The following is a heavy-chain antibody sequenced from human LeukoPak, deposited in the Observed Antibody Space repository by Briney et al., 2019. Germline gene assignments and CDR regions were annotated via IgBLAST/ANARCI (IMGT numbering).Heavy chain of an antibody. CDR1: GYIFASHD. J-gene: IGHJ4*02. V-gene: IGHV1-8*01. D-gene: IGHD2-15*01. CDR2: MNPNTGDT. Sequence: ASVKVSCQASGYIFASHDINWVRQATGQGLEWMGWMNPNTGDTGFAQKFQGRVTLTRDTSITTAYMELSSLTSDDTALYYCARDPDGYCSGGSCHAFDYWGQGTLVTVSS. CDR3: ARDPDGYCSGGSCHAFDY.